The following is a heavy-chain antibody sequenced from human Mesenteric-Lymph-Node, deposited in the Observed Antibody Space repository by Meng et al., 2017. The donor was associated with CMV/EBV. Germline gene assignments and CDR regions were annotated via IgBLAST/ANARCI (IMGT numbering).Heavy chain of an antibody. V-gene: IGHV3-21*01. CDR3: ARADPQANWFDP. Sequence: GESLKISCAASGFTFSSYSMNWVRQAPGKGLEWVSSISSSSSYIYYADSVKGRFTISRDNAKNSLYLQMNSLRAGDTAVYYCARADPQANWFDPWGQGTLVTVSS. CDR2: ISSSSSYI. J-gene: IGHJ5*02. CDR1: GFTFSSYS.